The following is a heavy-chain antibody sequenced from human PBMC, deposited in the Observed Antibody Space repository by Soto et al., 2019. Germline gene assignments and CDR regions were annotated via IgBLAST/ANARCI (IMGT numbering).Heavy chain of an antibody. J-gene: IGHJ5*02. CDR2: INPYNGDT. CDR3: ARHLFGWYDL. V-gene: IGHV1-18*01. Sequence: QVQLVQSGVEVKKPGASVKVSCKASGYTFMSYPITWVRQAPGQGLEWMGWINPYNGDTKNAQKFQGRVTMTTDTSTTTAYMELRSLRSDDTAVYFCARHLFGWYDLWGQGTLVTVSS. CDR1: GYTFMSYP. D-gene: IGHD3-3*01.